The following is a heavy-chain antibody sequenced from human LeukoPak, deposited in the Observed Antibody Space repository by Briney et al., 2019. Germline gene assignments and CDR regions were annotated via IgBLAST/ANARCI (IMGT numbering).Heavy chain of an antibody. V-gene: IGHV4-38-2*02. D-gene: IGHD2-2*01. Sequence: SETLSLTCTVSGYSISSGYYWGWIRQPPGKGLEWIGSIYHSGRTFYNPSLKSRVTISVDTSKNQFSLKLTSVTAADTAVYYCARDVGEYCSSTNCYASHYWGQGTLVTVPS. CDR3: ARDVGEYCSSTNCYASHY. CDR2: IYHSGRT. CDR1: GYSISSGYY. J-gene: IGHJ4*02.